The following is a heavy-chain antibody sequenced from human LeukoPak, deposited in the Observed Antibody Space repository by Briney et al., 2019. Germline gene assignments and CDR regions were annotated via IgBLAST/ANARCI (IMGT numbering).Heavy chain of an antibody. CDR1: GGFISSGGYY. D-gene: IGHD2-2*02. V-gene: IGHV4-31*03. CDR2: IYYSGST. Sequence: SETLSLTCTVSGGFISSGGYYWSWIRQHPGKGLEWIGYIYYSGSTYYNPSLKSRVTISVDTSKNQFSLKLSSVTAADTAVYYCARDTVYCSSTSCYTNWFDPWGQGTLVTVSS. CDR3: ARDTVYCSSTSCYTNWFDP. J-gene: IGHJ5*02.